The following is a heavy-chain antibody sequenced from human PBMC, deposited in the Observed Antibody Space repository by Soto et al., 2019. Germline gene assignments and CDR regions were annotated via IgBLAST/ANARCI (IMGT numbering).Heavy chain of an antibody. CDR3: ARAGYRSVDY. J-gene: IGHJ4*02. Sequence: EVQLVESGGGLVQPGGSLRLSCAASGFTFSSYSMNWVRQAPGKGLEWVSYISSSGSTIYYADSVRGRFTISRDNAKHSLYLQRNSLSDEDTAVYYCARAGYRSVDYWGQGTLVTVSS. CDR2: ISSSGSTI. V-gene: IGHV3-48*02. CDR1: GFTFSSYS. D-gene: IGHD3-3*01.